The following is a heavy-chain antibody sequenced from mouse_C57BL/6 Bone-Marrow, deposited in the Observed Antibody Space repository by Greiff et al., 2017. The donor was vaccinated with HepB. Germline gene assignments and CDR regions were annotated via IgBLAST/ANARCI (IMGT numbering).Heavy chain of an antibody. D-gene: IGHD2-3*01. CDR1: GYTFTDYE. V-gene: IGHV1-15*01. CDR3: TKGDCYPWFAY. CDR2: IDPETGGT. Sequence: VQLQQSGAELVRPGASVTLSCKASGYTFTDYEMHWVKQTPVHGLEWIGAIDPETGGTAYNQKFKGKAILTADKSSSTAYMELRSLTSEDSAVYYCTKGDCYPWFAYWGQGTLVTVSA. J-gene: IGHJ3*01.